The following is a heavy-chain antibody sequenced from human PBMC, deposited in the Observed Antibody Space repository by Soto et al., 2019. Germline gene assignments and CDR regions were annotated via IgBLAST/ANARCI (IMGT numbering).Heavy chain of an antibody. CDR3: ASSVAKYYYYGMDV. CDR1: GGPFRSYA. D-gene: IGHD5-12*01. Sequence: QVQLVQSGAGVKKPGSSVRVSCRASGGPFRSYAISWVRRAPGQGLEWMGGIIPIFGTANYAQKFQGRVTITADESTSTAYMELSSLRSEDTAVYYCASSVAKYYYYGMDVWGQGTTVTVSS. CDR2: IIPIFGTA. J-gene: IGHJ6*02. V-gene: IGHV1-69*12.